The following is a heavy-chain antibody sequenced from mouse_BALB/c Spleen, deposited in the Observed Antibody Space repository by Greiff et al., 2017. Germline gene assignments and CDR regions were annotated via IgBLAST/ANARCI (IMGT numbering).Heavy chain of an antibody. J-gene: IGHJ3*01. Sequence: QVQLKQSGPGLVQPSQSLSITCTVSGFSLTSYGVHWVRQSPGKGLEWLGVIWSGGSTDYNAAFISRLSISKDNSKSQVFFKMNSLQANDTAIYYCARRDDLLRSPFAYWGQGTLVTVSA. D-gene: IGHD1-1*01. V-gene: IGHV2-2*02. CDR2: IWSGGST. CDR1: GFSLTSYG. CDR3: ARRDDLLRSPFAY.